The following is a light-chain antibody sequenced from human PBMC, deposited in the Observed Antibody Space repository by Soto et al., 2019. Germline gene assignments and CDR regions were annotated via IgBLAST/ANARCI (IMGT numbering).Light chain of an antibody. V-gene: IGKV3-15*01. J-gene: IGKJ1*01. Sequence: EVVMTQSPATRSVSPGERATLSCRASQSISSDLAWYPQKPGQAPRLLIYGASTRASDIPARFSGSGSGTEFTLTISSLQSEDFAVYYCQQYNNWPPWTFGQGTKVEFK. CDR1: QSISSD. CDR3: QQYNNWPPWT. CDR2: GAS.